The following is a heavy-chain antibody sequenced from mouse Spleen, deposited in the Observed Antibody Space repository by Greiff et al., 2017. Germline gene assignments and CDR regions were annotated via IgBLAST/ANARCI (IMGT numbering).Heavy chain of an antibody. V-gene: IGHV1-15*01. CDR1: GYTFNDYE. D-gene: IGHD1-1*01. Sequence: EESGAELVRPGASVTLSCKASGYTFNDYEMHWVKQTPVHGLEWIGAINPETGGTAYNQKFKGKATLTSEKSSSTAYIQLSSLTSEDSAVYYYASWEFSYYNYWGQGTILTVSS. CDR2: INPETGGT. CDR3: ASWEFSYYNY. J-gene: IGHJ2*01.